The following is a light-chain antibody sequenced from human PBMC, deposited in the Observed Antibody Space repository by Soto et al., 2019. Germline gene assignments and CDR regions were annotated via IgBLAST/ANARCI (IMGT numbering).Light chain of an antibody. J-gene: IGKJ3*01. CDR3: QQRSKLPLT. CDR2: DAS. V-gene: IGKV3-11*01. CDR1: QRVTANY. Sequence: EIVLTQSPVTLSLSPGERATLSCRASQRVTANYLAWYQQRPGQAPRLLIYDASKRATGIPARFSGSGSGTDFTLTISSLEPEDFAVYYCQQRSKLPLTFGPGTKVAIK.